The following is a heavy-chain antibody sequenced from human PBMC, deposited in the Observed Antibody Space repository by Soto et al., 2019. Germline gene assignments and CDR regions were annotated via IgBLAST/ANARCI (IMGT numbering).Heavy chain of an antibody. V-gene: IGHV3-30*18. CDR3: AKDTYYHDTSGYYVFDY. CDR1: GFTFSSYG. Sequence: GGPLRLSCADSGFTFSSYGMHWVRQAPGKGLEWLAVISYDGSNTHYADSVKGRFTVSRDNSKNMLYLQMNSLRVEDTAVYYCAKDTYYHDTSGYYVFDYWGQGTLVTVSS. J-gene: IGHJ4*02. D-gene: IGHD3-22*01. CDR2: ISYDGSNT.